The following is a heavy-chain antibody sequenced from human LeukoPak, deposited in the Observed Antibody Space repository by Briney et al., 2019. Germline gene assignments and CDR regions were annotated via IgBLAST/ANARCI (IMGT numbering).Heavy chain of an antibody. V-gene: IGHV1-2*02. J-gene: IGHJ3*02. CDR3: ARVVSGYSYGFYAFDI. D-gene: IGHD5-18*01. Sequence: ASVTVSCKASGYTFTGYYMHWVRQAPGQGLEWMGWINPNSGGTNYAQKFQGRVTMTRDTSISTAYMELSRLRSDDTAVYYCARVVSGYSYGFYAFDIWGQGTMVTVSS. CDR1: GYTFTGYY. CDR2: INPNSGGT.